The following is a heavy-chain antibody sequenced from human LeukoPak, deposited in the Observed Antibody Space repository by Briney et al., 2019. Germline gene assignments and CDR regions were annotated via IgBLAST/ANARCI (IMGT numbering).Heavy chain of an antibody. CDR3: ARVKDWNYAFDI. V-gene: IGHV4-30-4*01. Sequence: ASETLSLTCTVSGGSISSGEFYWSWVRQPPGKGLECIGNIYYSGSTYYNPSLKSRVTMSVDTSKNQFSLKLSSVTAADTAVYYCARVKDWNYAFDIWGQGTMVTVSS. CDR2: IYYSGST. J-gene: IGHJ3*02. D-gene: IGHD1-1*01. CDR1: GGSISSGEFY.